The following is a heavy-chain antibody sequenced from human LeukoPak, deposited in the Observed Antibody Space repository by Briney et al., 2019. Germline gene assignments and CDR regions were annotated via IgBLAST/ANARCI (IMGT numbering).Heavy chain of an antibody. CDR3: ARGEFTDI. CDR1: GGSFSGFY. Sequence: SETLSLTCAVFGGSFSGFYWSWIRQPPGKGLEWIGEINDSGSTNYNPSLKSRVSISVDTSKNQFSLKLSSVTAADTAVYYCARGEFTDIWGQGTMVTVSS. D-gene: IGHD3-10*01. CDR2: INDSGST. J-gene: IGHJ3*02. V-gene: IGHV4-34*01.